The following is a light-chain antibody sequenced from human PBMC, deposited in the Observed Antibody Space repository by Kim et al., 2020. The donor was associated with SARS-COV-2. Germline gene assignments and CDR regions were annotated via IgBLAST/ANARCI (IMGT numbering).Light chain of an antibody. J-gene: IGLJ1*01. CDR3: VAWTDSLSAL. CDR2: RNP. CDR1: SSTIGSTS. Sequence: PRQRSTISCSARSSTIGSTSLSWSQHLPAPAPTLLISRNPQRPSGVPDRFSGSKSGTSASLAISGLPSAAEADYYCVAWTDSLSALFGTGTKVTVL. V-gene: IGLV1-47*01.